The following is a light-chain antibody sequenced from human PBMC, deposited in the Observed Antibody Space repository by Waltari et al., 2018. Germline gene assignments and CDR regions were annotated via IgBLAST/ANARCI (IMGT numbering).Light chain of an antibody. CDR3: QQYNTYCS. Sequence: EIVLTQSPGTLSLSPGDRATLSCRASQSVSSSYLAWYQQKPGQAPRLLIYGASSRATGIPDRFSGSGSGTDFTLTISRLEPEDFAVYYCQQYNTYCSFGGGTKVEI. CDR2: GAS. CDR1: QSVSSSY. J-gene: IGKJ4*01. V-gene: IGKV3-20*01.